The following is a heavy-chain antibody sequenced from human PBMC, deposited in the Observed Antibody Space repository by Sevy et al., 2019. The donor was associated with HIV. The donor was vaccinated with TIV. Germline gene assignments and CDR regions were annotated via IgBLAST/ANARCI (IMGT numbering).Heavy chain of an antibody. CDR2: ISSTSIYI. CDR3: ARGQQHLYYFDY. D-gene: IGHD6-13*01. V-gene: IGHV3-21*01. Sequence: GGSLRLSCAASGFTFSSYTMNWVRQAPGKGLEWVSSISSTSIYIYYADSLQGRLTTSRDNAKNSLYLQMTSLRAEDTALYYCARGQQHLYYFDYWGQGTLVTVSS. J-gene: IGHJ4*02. CDR1: GFTFSSYT.